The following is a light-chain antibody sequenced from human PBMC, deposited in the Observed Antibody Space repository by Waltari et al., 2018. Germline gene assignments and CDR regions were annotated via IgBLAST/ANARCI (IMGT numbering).Light chain of an antibody. J-gene: IGKJ5*01. CDR2: AAF. CDR1: QDISSY. V-gene: IGKV1-9*01. Sequence: IQLIQSPSSLSASVGDRVPITCRASQDISSYLAWYQQKPGKAPNLLMYAAFTLQSGVPSRFSGSGSGTDFTLTISSMQPEDFAIYDCQQFKTYPLPSGQGTRLEIK. CDR3: QQFKTYPLP.